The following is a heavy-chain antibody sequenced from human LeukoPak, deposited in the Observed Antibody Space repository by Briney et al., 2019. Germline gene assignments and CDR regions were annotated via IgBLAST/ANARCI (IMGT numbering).Heavy chain of an antibody. Sequence: GGSLRLSCAASGFTFDDYAMHWVRQAPGKGLEWVSATVGGGSPNTYHADSVKGRFTISRDNAKNSLYLQMNSLRAEDTAVYYCARDRDSSSWYFDYWGQGTLVTVSS. CDR2: TVGGGSPNT. CDR3: ARDRDSSSWYFDY. CDR1: GFTFDDYA. J-gene: IGHJ4*02. V-gene: IGHV3-21*01. D-gene: IGHD6-13*01.